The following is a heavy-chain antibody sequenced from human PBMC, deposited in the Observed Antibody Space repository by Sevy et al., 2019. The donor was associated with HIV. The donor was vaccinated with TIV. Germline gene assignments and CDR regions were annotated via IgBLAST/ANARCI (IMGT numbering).Heavy chain of an antibody. V-gene: IGHV3-21*01. Sequence: GGSLRLSCAASGFTFSAYVMNWVRQGPGKGLEWVSSISSSGRYIYYAASVQGRFTISRDNAEDSLYLQMNNLRAEDTAVYYCARDALSGTSAYWGQGTLVTVSS. CDR1: GFTFSAYV. J-gene: IGHJ4*02. D-gene: IGHD1-7*01. CDR2: ISSSGRYI. CDR3: ARDALSGTSAY.